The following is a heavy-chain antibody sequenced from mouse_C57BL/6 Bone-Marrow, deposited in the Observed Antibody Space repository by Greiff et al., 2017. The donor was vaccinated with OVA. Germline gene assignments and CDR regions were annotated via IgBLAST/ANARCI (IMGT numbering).Heavy chain of an antibody. V-gene: IGHV10-1*01. J-gene: IGHJ4*01. D-gene: IGHD1-1*01. Sequence: EVMLVESGGGLVQPKGSLKLSCAASGFSFNTYAMNWVRQAPGKGLEWVARIRSKSNNYATYYADSVKDRFTISRDDSESMLYLQMNNLKTEDTAMYYCVRYYGLYAMDYWGQGTSVTVSS. CDR1: GFSFNTYA. CDR3: VRYYGLYAMDY. CDR2: IRSKSNNYAT.